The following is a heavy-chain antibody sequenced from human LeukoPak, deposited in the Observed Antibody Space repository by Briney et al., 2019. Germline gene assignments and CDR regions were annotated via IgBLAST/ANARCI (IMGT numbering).Heavy chain of an antibody. CDR1: GGSFSGYY. D-gene: IGHD3-22*01. Sequence: PSETLSLNCAVYGGSFSGYYWSWLRQPPGKGLEWIGEINNSGSTNYNPSLKSRVTISVDTSKNQFSLKLSSVTAADTAVYYCARGGSYYDSSGYYYVPTPDYWGQGTLVTVPS. J-gene: IGHJ4*02. V-gene: IGHV4-34*01. CDR2: INNSGST. CDR3: ARGGSYYDSSGYYYVPTPDY.